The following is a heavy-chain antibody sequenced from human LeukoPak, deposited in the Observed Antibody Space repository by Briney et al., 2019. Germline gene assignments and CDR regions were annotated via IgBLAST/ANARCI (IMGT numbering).Heavy chain of an antibody. J-gene: IGHJ4*02. CDR2: IKQDGSEK. V-gene: IGHV3-7*01. CDR1: GFSFSRYW. CDR3: AKDSVAGTS. D-gene: IGHD6-19*01. Sequence: QSGGSLRLSCAASGFSFSRYWMSWVRQAPGKGLEWVANIKQDGSEKYYVDSVKGRFTISRDNAKNSLYLQMNSLTAEDTAVYYCAKDSVAGTSWGQGTLVTVSS.